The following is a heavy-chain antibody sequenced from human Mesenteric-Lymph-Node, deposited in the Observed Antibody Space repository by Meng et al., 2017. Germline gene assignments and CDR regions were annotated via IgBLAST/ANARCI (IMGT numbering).Heavy chain of an antibody. D-gene: IGHD6-13*01. J-gene: IGHJ6*02. CDR1: GGTFSSYA. CDR3: ARVKQQLATYYYYYGMDV. CDR2: IIPIFGTA. Sequence: SVKVSCKASGGTFSSYAISWVRQAPGQGLEWMGGIIPIFGTANYAQKFQGRVTITADESTSTAYMELSSLRSEDTAVYYCARVKQQLATYYYYYGMDVWGQGTTVTVSS. V-gene: IGHV1-69*13.